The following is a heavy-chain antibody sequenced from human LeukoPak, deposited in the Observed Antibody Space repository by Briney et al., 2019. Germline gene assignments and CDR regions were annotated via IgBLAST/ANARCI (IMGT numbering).Heavy chain of an antibody. CDR2: ISSSSSYI. Sequence: GGSLRLSCAASGFTFSSYSMNWVRQAPGKGLEWASSISSSSSYIYYADSVKGRFTISRDNAKNSLYLQMNSLRAEDTAVYYCARDERVLVVPAAAMRRGWFDPWGQGTLVTVSS. CDR1: GFTFSSYS. V-gene: IGHV3-21*01. D-gene: IGHD2-2*01. J-gene: IGHJ5*02. CDR3: ARDERVLVVPAAAMRRGWFDP.